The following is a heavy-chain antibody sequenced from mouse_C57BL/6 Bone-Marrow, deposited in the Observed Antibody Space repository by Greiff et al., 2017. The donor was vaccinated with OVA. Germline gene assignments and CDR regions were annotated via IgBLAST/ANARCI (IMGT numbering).Heavy chain of an antibody. V-gene: IGHV5-12*01. CDR3: ARHYYYGSSYVWFAY. CDR2: ISNGGGST. CDR1: GFTFSDYY. J-gene: IGHJ3*01. Sequence: EVMLVESGGGLVQPGGSLKLSCTASGFTFSDYYMYWVRQTPEKRLEWVAYISNGGGSTYYPDTVKGRFTISRDNAKNTLYLQMSRLKSEDTAMYYCARHYYYGSSYVWFAYWGQGTLVTVSA. D-gene: IGHD1-1*01.